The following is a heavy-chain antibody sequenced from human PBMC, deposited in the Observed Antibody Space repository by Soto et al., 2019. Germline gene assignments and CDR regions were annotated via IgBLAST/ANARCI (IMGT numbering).Heavy chain of an antibody. CDR2: IYYSGST. V-gene: IGHV4-39*01. CDR1: GGSISSSSYY. CDR3: ARLRYNWNNWFDP. Sequence: SETLSLTCTVSGGSISSSSYYWGWIRQPPGKGLEWIGSIYYSGSTYYNPSLKSRVTISVDTSKNQFSLKLSSVTAADTAVYYCARLRYNWNNWFDPWGQGTLVTVSS. J-gene: IGHJ5*02. D-gene: IGHD1-20*01.